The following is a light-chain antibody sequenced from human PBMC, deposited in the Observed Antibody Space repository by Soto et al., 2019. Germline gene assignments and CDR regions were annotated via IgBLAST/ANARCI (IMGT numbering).Light chain of an antibody. J-gene: IGKJ1*01. CDR3: QQYKT. CDR1: QSLLYGSSNENY. Sequence: EIVMTQAPESLAVSLGERATIDCKSIQSLLYGSSNENYLAWYQQKPGTAPKVLIYHASNLQSGVPSRFSGSGSGTEFTLTISSLQPDDFATYYCQQYKTFGQGTNVDIK. CDR2: HAS. V-gene: IGKV4-1*01.